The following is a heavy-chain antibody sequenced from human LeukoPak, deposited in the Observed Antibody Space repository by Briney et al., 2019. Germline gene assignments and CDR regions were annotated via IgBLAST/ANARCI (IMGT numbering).Heavy chain of an antibody. Sequence: SLRLSCTTSGFRFGDYAMSWIRQAPGKGLEWVSYISPTRTYTDYADSVKDRFTISRDNADNSLYLQMNSLRAEDTAVYYCARVIAVAGRPEYFQHWGQGTLVTVSS. V-gene: IGHV3-11*05. CDR2: ISPTRTYT. J-gene: IGHJ1*01. CDR1: GFRFGDYA. CDR3: ARVIAVAGRPEYFQH. D-gene: IGHD6-19*01.